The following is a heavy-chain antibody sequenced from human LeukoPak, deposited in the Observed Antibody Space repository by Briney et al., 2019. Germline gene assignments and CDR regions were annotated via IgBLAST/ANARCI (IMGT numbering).Heavy chain of an antibody. V-gene: IGHV1-69*04. CDR1: GGTFSSYA. J-gene: IGHJ4*02. CDR3: ARAAYDYGDPILHFEY. CDR2: IIPIFGIA. Sequence: SVKVSCKASGGTFSSYAISWVRQAPGQGLEWMGRIIPIFGIANYAQKFQGRVTITADKSTSTAYMELSSLRSEDTAVYYCARAAYDYGDPILHFEYWGRGTLVTVSS. D-gene: IGHD4-17*01.